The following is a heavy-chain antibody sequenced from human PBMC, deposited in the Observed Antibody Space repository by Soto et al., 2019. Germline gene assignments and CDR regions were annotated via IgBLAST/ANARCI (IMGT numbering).Heavy chain of an antibody. CDR3: ARVNPYYDILTGYLPLYYFDY. CDR2: IYYSGST. J-gene: IGHJ4*02. D-gene: IGHD3-9*01. CDR1: GGSISSGGYY. Sequence: QVQLQESGPGLVKPSQTLSLTCTVSGGSISSGGYYWSWIRQHPGKGLEWIGYIYYSGSTYYNPSLKSRVTISVDTSKNQFSLKLSSVTAVDTAVYYCARVNPYYDILTGYLPLYYFDYWGQGTLVTVSS. V-gene: IGHV4-31*03.